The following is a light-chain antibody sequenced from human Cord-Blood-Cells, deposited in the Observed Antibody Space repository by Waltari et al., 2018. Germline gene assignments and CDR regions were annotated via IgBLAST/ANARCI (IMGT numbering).Light chain of an antibody. J-gene: IGLJ2*01. CDR1: SSNIGAGYD. CDR2: GNS. CDR3: QSYDSSLSGWV. V-gene: IGLV1-40*01. Sequence: QSVLTQPPSVSGAPGPSVTIPCTGSSSNIGAGYDVHWYQQLPGTAPKLLIYGNSKRPSGVPDRFSGSKSGTSASLAITGLQAEDEADYYCQSYDSSLSGWVFGGGTKLTVL.